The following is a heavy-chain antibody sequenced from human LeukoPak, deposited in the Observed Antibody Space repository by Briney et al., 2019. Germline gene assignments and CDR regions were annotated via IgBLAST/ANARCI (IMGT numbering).Heavy chain of an antibody. CDR1: GFTFRSYW. Sequence: GGSLRLSCAASGFTFRSYWMHWVRQAPGKGLEWVSRIDLNGSSTFADSVKGRLTMSRDNAKNMVYLQMNSLREEDTAVYFCARVQGGSYLFDYWGQGTLVTVSS. CDR2: IDLNGSST. V-gene: IGHV3-74*01. J-gene: IGHJ4*02. CDR3: ARVQGGSYLFDY. D-gene: IGHD1-26*01.